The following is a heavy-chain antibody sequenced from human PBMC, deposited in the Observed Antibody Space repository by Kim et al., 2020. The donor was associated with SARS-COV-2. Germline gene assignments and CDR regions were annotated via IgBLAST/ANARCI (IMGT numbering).Heavy chain of an antibody. Sequence: GGSLRLSCAASGFTFSSYAMSWVRQAPGKGLEWVSAISGSGGSTYYADSVKGRFTISRDNSKNTLYLQMNSLRAEDTAVYYCAKIEGEMRYFDWLLPTPSYFDYWGQGTLVTVSS. CDR3: AKIEGEMRYFDWLLPTPSYFDY. D-gene: IGHD3-9*01. CDR2: ISGSGGST. V-gene: IGHV3-23*01. CDR1: GFTFSSYA. J-gene: IGHJ4*02.